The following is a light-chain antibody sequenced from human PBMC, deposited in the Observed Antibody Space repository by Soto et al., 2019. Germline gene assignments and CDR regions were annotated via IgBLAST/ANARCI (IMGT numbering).Light chain of an antibody. CDR3: SSYTTSNTRQIV. CDR1: SSDVGGYNY. V-gene: IGLV2-14*03. J-gene: IGLJ1*01. CDR2: DVS. Sequence: QSVLTQPASVSRSPGQSITISCTATSSDVGGYNYVSWYQHHPGKAPKLIIYDVSNRPSGVSICFSGSKSDNTASLTISGLQPEDEADYHCSSYTTSNTRQIVFGTGTKVTVL.